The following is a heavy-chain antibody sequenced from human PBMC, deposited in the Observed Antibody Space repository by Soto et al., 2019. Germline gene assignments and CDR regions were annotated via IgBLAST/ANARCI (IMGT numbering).Heavy chain of an antibody. D-gene: IGHD5-18*01. CDR3: ARHHTATDPNYYYYGMDV. CDR1: GYSFTSYW. CDR2: IYPGDSDT. V-gene: IGHV5-51*01. J-gene: IGHJ6*02. Sequence: PGESLKISCKGSGYSFTSYWIGWVRQMPGKGLEWMGIIYPGDSDTRYSPSFQGQVTISADKSISTAYLQWSSLKASDTAMYYCARHHTATDPNYYYYGMDVWGQGTTVTVSS.